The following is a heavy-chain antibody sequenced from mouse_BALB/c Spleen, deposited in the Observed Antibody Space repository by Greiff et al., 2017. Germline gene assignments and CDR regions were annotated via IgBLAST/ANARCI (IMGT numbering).Heavy chain of an antibody. V-gene: IGHV14-3*02. CDR1: GFNIKDTY. J-gene: IGHJ4*01. CDR3: AVNWDGAMDY. Sequence: VQLQQSGAELVKPGASVKLSCTASGFNIKDTYMHWVKQRPEQGLEWIGRIDPANGNTKYDPKFQGKATITADTSSNTAYLQLSSLTSEDTAVYYCAVNWDGAMDYGGQGTSVTVSS. CDR2: IDPANGNT. D-gene: IGHD4-1*02.